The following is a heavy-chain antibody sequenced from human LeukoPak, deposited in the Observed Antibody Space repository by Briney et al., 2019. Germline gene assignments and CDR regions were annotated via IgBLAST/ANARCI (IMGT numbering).Heavy chain of an antibody. CDR3: ASTNSYRAQGAFDI. CDR2: ISSSSSYI. D-gene: IGHD5-18*01. Sequence: PGGSLRLSCAASGFTFSSYSMNWVRQAPGKGLEWVSSISSSSSYIYYADSVKGRFTISRDNAKNSLYLQMNSLRAEDTAVYYCASTNSYRAQGAFDIWGRGTMVTVSS. V-gene: IGHV3-21*01. J-gene: IGHJ3*02. CDR1: GFTFSSYS.